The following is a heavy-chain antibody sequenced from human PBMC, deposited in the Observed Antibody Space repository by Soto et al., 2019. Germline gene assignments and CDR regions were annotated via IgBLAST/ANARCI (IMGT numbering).Heavy chain of an antibody. CDR1: GGTFSSYA. J-gene: IGHJ4*02. D-gene: IGHD3-22*01. CDR2: IIPIFGTA. Sequence: QVQLVQSGAEVKKPGSSVKVSCTASGGTFSSYAISWVRQAPGQGLEWMGGIIPIFGTANYAQKFQGRVTITADESTSTAYMELSSLSSEDTAVYYCARDMGYDSSGYYRRNDYWGQGTLVTVSS. V-gene: IGHV1-69*01. CDR3: ARDMGYDSSGYYRRNDY.